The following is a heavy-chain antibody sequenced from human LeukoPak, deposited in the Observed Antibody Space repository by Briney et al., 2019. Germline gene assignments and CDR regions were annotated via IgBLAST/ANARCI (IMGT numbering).Heavy chain of an antibody. CDR2: IYPGDSDT. CDR3: ARQEYYGDYGFDP. Sequence: GESLKISCKGSGYIFTSYWIGWVRQMPGKGLEWMGIIYPGDSDTRYSPSFQGQVTISADKSISTAYLQWSSLKASDTAMYYCARQEYYGDYGFDPWGQGTLVTVSS. D-gene: IGHD4-17*01. J-gene: IGHJ5*02. V-gene: IGHV5-51*01. CDR1: GYIFTSYW.